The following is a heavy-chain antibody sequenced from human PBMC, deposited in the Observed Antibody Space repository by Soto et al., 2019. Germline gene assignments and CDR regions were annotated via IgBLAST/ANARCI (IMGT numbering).Heavy chain of an antibody. CDR2: INHRGTT. Sequence: ETLSLTCALYAGSFSGYQWNWMRQPPGQGLEWVGEINHRGTTKYNPSLESRSNLSVDTAKRQFSLKMFSVTAADTAIYYCARGWRFDPWGQGTQVT. J-gene: IGHJ5*02. V-gene: IGHV4-34*01. D-gene: IGHD1-1*01. CDR3: ARGWRFDP. CDR1: AGSFSGYQ.